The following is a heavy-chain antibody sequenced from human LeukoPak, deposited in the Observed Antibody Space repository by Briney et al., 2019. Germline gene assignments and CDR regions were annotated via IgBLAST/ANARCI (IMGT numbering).Heavy chain of an antibody. V-gene: IGHV3-66*02. Sequence: GGSLRLSRAASGFTVSSNYMTWVRQPPGKGLEWISLMFSGGITYHADSVKGRFTISINNSKNTLYLQMNSLRPDDTAVYYCAREEMTTVGASYYVFALDVWGQGTTVTVSS. CDR1: GFTVSSNY. J-gene: IGHJ6*02. D-gene: IGHD4-11*01. CDR2: MFSGGIT. CDR3: AREEMTTVGASYYVFALDV.